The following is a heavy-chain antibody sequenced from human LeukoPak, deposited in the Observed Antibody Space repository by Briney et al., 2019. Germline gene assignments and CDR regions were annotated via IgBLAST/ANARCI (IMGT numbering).Heavy chain of an antibody. J-gene: IGHJ4*02. CDR2: ISGSGGST. CDR1: GFTFSSYA. V-gene: IGHV3-23*01. D-gene: IGHD3-10*01. Sequence: GGSLSLSCAASGFTFSSYAMSWVRQAPGKGLEWVSAISGSGGSTYYADSVKGRFTISRDNSKNTLYLQMNSLRAEDTAVYYCAKTRGVFLDLDYWGQGTLVTVSS. CDR3: AKTRGVFLDLDY.